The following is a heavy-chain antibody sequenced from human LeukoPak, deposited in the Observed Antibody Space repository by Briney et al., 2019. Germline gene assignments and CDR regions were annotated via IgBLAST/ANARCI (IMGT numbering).Heavy chain of an antibody. CDR1: GFAFSSYA. D-gene: IGHD3-10*01. J-gene: IGHJ4*02. V-gene: IGHV3-30*14. CDR2: ISYDRTIE. CDR3: ARDLGYYGSGSYYIDY. Sequence: GGSLRLSCAASGFAFSSYAMHWVRQAPGKGLEWVALISYDRTIEDYADSVKGRFTISRDNSKNTLFLQMNSLRTEDTAVYYCARDLGYYGSGSYYIDYWGQGILVTVSS.